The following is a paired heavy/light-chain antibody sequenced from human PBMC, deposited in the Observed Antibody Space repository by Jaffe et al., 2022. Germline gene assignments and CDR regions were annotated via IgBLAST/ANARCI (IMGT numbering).Light chain of an antibody. CDR1: SSNIGSNY. J-gene: IGLJ3*02. CDR2: RNN. Sequence: QSVLTQPPSASGTPGQRVTISCSGSSSNIGSNYVYWYQQLPGTAPKLLIYRNNQRPSGVPDRFSGSKSGTSASLAISGLRSEDEADYYCAAWDDSLSGPEFGGGTKLTVL. CDR3: AAWDDSLSGPE. V-gene: IGLV1-47*01.
Heavy chain of an antibody. D-gene: IGHD5-12*01. CDR3: ARDNVEMATISVGFPLTIVPLFDY. J-gene: IGHJ4*02. Sequence: QVQLVQSGAEVKKPGASVKVSCKASGYTFTSYYMHWVRQAPGQGLEWMGIINPSGGSTSYAQKFQGRVTMTRDTSTSTVYMELSSLRSEDTAVYYCARDNVEMATISVGFPLTIVPLFDYWGQGTLVTVSS. CDR2: INPSGGST. V-gene: IGHV1-46*01. CDR1: GYTFTSYY.